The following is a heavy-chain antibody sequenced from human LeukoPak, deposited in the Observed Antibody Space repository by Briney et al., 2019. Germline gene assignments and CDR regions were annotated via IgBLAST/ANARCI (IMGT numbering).Heavy chain of an antibody. CDR2: ISAYNGNT. D-gene: IGHD5-18*01. CDR3: ARLRGVGTAMFLNNWFDP. Sequence: ASVKVSCKASGYTFTSYGISWVRQAPGQGLEWMGWISAYNGNTNYAQKFQGRVTITRDTSASTAYMELSGLRSEDTAVYYCARLRGVGTAMFLNNWFDPWGQGTLVTVSS. V-gene: IGHV1-18*01. CDR1: GYTFTSYG. J-gene: IGHJ5*02.